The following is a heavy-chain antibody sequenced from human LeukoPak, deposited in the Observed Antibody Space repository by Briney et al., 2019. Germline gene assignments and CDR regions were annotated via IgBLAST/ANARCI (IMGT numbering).Heavy chain of an antibody. CDR1: GGSISSGSYY. CDR3: ARVAYTYYYYYMDV. V-gene: IGHV4-61*09. D-gene: IGHD2-21*01. CDR2: IYTSGST. J-gene: IGHJ6*03. Sequence: SETLSLTCTVSGGSISSGSYYWSWIRQPAGKGLEWIGHIYTSGSTNYNPSLKSRVTISVDTSKNQFSLKLSPVTAADTAVYYCARVAYTYYYYYMDVWGKGTTVTVSS.